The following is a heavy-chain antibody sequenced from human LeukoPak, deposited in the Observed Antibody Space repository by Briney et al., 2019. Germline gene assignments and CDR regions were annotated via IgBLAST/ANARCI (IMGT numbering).Heavy chain of an antibody. CDR2: IYYSGST. CDR3: ARTYGDYPFYFGY. D-gene: IGHD4-17*01. Sequence: PSETLSLTCTVSGGSISSSSYYWGWIRQPPGKGLEWIGSIYYSGSTYYNPSLKSRVTMSVDTSKNQFSLKLSSVTAADTAVYYCARTYGDYPFYFGYWGQGLLVTVSS. J-gene: IGHJ4*02. CDR1: GGSISSSSYY. V-gene: IGHV4-39*07.